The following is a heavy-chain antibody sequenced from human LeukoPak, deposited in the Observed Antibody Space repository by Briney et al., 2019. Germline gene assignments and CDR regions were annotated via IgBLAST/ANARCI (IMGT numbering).Heavy chain of an antibody. CDR2: TSSSDAGT. Sequence: GGSLRLSCAAFGFPLSSYAMSWVRQAPGKGLEWVSATSSSDAGTYHADSVRGRFTISRDNSKNTLYLQMNSLRVEDAAVYYCARGGSNYVGTEGWFDPWGQGTLVTVSS. CDR3: ARGGSNYVGTEGWFDP. D-gene: IGHD4-23*01. CDR1: GFPLSSYA. V-gene: IGHV3-23*01. J-gene: IGHJ5*02.